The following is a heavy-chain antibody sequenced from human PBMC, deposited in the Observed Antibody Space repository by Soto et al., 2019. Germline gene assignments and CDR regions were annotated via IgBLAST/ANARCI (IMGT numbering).Heavy chain of an antibody. CDR2: ISYDGSNK. CDR1: GFTFSSYG. CDR3: AKEVQAGYYYYYGMDV. V-gene: IGHV3-30*18. Sequence: PGASLRLSCAASGFTFSSYGMHLVRQAPGKGLECVSVISYDGSNKYYADSVKGRFTISRDNSKNTLYLQMNSLRAEDTAVYYCAKEVQAGYYYYYGMDVGGQGTTVTVSS. J-gene: IGHJ6*01.